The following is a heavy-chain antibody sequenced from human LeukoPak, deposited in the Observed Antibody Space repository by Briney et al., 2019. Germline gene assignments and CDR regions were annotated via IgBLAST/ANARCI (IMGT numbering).Heavy chain of an antibody. CDR3: AKDRVPSGPLDY. Sequence: QSGGSLRLSCAASGFTFSSYGMHWVRQAPGKGLGWVAFIRYDGSNKYYADSVKGRFTISRDNSKNTLYLQMNSLRAEDTAVYYCAKDRVPSGPLDYWGQGTLVTVSS. V-gene: IGHV3-30*02. J-gene: IGHJ4*02. D-gene: IGHD2-15*01. CDR1: GFTFSSYG. CDR2: IRYDGSNK.